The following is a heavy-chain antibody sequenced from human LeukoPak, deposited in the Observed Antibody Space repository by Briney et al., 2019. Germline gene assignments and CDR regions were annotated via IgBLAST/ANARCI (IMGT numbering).Heavy chain of an antibody. CDR1: GFTFSDYY. D-gene: IGHD3-22*01. CDR2: ISSSGSTI. Sequence: GGSLRLSCAASGFTFSDYYMSWIRQAPGKGLEWVSYISSSGSTIYYADSVKGRFTISRDNSKNTLYLQMNSLRAEDTAVYYCAKGGVITTSPRFGYWGQGTLVTVSS. CDR3: AKGGVITTSPRFGY. J-gene: IGHJ4*02. V-gene: IGHV3-11*01.